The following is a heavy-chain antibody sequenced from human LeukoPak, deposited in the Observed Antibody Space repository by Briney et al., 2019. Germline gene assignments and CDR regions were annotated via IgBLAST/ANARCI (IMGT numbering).Heavy chain of an antibody. CDR1: GFSVSSNY. CDR2: IYTGGTT. Sequence: SGGSLRLSCAASGFSVSSNYMNWVRQAPGKWLEWVSAIYTGGTTYYADSVKGRFTISRDNSKNTLYLQMNSLRAEDTAVYYCAKDLTYQLLVDNAFDIWGQGTMVTVSS. J-gene: IGHJ3*02. CDR3: AKDLTYQLLVDNAFDI. D-gene: IGHD2-2*01. V-gene: IGHV3-53*01.